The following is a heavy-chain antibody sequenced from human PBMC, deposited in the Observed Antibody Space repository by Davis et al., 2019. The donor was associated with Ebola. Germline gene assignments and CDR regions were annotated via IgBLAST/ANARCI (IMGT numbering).Heavy chain of an antibody. D-gene: IGHD2-2*01. CDR1: GYTFTSYD. Sequence: ASVKVSCKASGYTFTSYDINWVRQATGQGLEWMGWMNPNSGGTNYAQKFQGWVTMTRDTSISTAYMELSRLRSDDTAVYYCARDRGVPAEGLDAFDIWGQGTMVTVSS. CDR2: MNPNSGGT. V-gene: IGHV1-2*04. CDR3: ARDRGVPAEGLDAFDI. J-gene: IGHJ3*02.